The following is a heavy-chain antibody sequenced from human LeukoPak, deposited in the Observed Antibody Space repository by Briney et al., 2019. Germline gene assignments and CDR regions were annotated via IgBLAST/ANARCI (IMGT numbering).Heavy chain of an antibody. V-gene: IGHV3-64D*06. Sequence: PGGSLRLSCSASGFTFRSYAMHWVRQAAGEGLEYVSAINSDGDSTYYADSVKGRFTISRDNSKNTLYLQMSSLRPEDSAVYYCVKTPYSSTWYVGDYWGQGTLVTVSS. CDR3: VKTPYSSTWYVGDY. CDR1: GFTFRSYA. D-gene: IGHD2/OR15-2a*01. J-gene: IGHJ4*02. CDR2: INSDGDST.